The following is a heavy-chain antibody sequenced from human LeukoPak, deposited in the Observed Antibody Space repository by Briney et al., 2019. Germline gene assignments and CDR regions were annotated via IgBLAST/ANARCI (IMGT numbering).Heavy chain of an antibody. J-gene: IGHJ4*02. CDR1: GYTFTSYY. V-gene: IGHV1-46*01. CDR2: INPSGGST. CDR3: ARDVEATVKGGYFDY. D-gene: IGHD4-11*01. Sequence: ASVKVSCKASGYTFTSYYMHWVRPAPGQGLEWMGIINPSGGSTSYAQKFQGRVTMTRDTSTSTVYMELSSLRSEDTAVYYCARDVEATVKGGYFDYWGQGTLVTVSS.